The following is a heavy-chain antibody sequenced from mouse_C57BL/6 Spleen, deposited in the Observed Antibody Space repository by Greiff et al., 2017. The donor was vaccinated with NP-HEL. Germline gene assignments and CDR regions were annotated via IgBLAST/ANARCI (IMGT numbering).Heavy chain of an antibody. CDR2: IDPANGNT. CDR1: GFNIKNTY. CDR3: ARTLYYYGSSYYFDY. D-gene: IGHD1-1*01. Sequence: EVQLQQSVAELVRPGASVKLSCTASGFNIKNTYMHWVKQRPEQGLEWIGRIDPANGNTKYAPKFQGKATITADTSSNTAYLQLRSLTSEDTAIYYCARTLYYYGSSYYFDYWGQGTTLTVSS. J-gene: IGHJ2*01. V-gene: IGHV14-3*01.